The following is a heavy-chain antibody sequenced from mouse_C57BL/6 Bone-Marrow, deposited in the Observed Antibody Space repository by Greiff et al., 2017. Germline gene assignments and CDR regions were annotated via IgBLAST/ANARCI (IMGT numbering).Heavy chain of an antibody. CDR3: ARGDDGYHGGFAY. CDR2: IDPSDSYT. J-gene: IGHJ3*01. CDR1: GYTFTSYW. V-gene: IGHV1-69*01. D-gene: IGHD2-3*01. Sequence: VQLQQSGAELVMPGASVKLSCKASGYTFTSYWMHWVKQRPGQGLEWIGEIDPSDSYTNYNQKFKGKSTLTVDKSSSTAYMQLSSLTSEDSAVYYCARGDDGYHGGFAYRGQGTLVTVSA.